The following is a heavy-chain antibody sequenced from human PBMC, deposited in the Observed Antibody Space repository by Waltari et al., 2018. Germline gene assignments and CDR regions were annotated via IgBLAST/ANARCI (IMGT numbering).Heavy chain of an antibody. CDR3: ARDLRGSGDYWGTDY. Sequence: QVQLQQSGPGLVKPSQTLSLTFAISGDSVFNNNAAWNWIRQSPSRGLEWLGRTYYRSKWGNDYAVSGKSRITSNPDTSKNQFSLQLNFVTPEDTAVYYCARDLRGSGDYWGTDYWGQGTRVTVS. J-gene: IGHJ4*02. V-gene: IGHV6-1*01. D-gene: IGHD7-27*01. CDR2: TYYRSKWGN. CDR1: GDSVFNNNAA.